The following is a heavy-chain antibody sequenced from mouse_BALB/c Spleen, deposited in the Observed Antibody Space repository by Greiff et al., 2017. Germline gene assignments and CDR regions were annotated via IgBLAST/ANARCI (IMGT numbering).Heavy chain of an antibody. V-gene: IGHV1-54*03. J-gene: IGHJ1*01. D-gene: IGHD1-2*01. Sequence: VQLQQSGAELVRPGTSVKVSCKASGYAFTNYLIEWVKQRPGQGLEWIGVINPGSGGTNYNEKFKGKATLTADKSSSTAYMQLSSLTSDDSAVYFCARVTTASYFDVWGAGTTVTVSS. CDR3: ARVTTASYFDV. CDR1: GYAFTNYL. CDR2: INPGSGGT.